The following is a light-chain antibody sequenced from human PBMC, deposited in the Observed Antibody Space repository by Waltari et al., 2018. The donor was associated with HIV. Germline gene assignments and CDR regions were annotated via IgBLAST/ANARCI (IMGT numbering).Light chain of an antibody. CDR1: SSDVGGYSH. V-gene: IGLV2-11*01. J-gene: IGLJ3*02. CDR2: DVS. CDR3: CSYAGSYPVV. Sequence: SALTQPRSVSGSPGQAGTISCTGTSSDVGGYSHVSWYQQHPGKAPKFIMYDVSKRPSGVPDRFSGSKSGNTASLTISGLQAEDEADYYCCSYAGSYPVVFGGGTKLTVL.